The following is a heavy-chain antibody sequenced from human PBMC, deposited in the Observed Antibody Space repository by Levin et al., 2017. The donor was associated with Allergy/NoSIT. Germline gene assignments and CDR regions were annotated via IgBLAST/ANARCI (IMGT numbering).Heavy chain of an antibody. V-gene: IGHV1-8*01. CDR2: MNPNSGNT. CDR3: ASTDPSGSYTGPAFDI. D-gene: IGHD1-26*01. Sequence: ASVKVSCKASGYTFTSYDINWVRQATGQGLEWMGWMNPNSGNTGYAQKFQGRVTMTRNTSISTAYMELSSLRSEDTAVYYCASTDPSGSYTGPAFDIWGQGTMVTVSS. CDR1: GYTFTSYD. J-gene: IGHJ3*02.